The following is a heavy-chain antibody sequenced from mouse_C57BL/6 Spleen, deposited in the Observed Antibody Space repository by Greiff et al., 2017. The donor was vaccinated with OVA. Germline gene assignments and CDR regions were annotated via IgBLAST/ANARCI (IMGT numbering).Heavy chain of an antibody. CDR3: AREDDFIWFAY. J-gene: IGHJ3*01. V-gene: IGHV5-4*01. CDR1: GFTFSSYA. D-gene: IGHD1-1*01. Sequence: EVQVVESGGGLVKPGGSLKLSCAASGFTFSSYAMSWVRQTPEKRLEWVATISDGGSYTYYPDNVKGRFTISRDNAKNNLYLQMSHLKSEDTAIYYFAREDDFIWFAYWGQGTLVTVSA. CDR2: ISDGGSYT.